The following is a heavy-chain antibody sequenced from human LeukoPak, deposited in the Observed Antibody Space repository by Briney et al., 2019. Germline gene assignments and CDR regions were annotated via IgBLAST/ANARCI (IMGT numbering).Heavy chain of an antibody. CDR1: GFTFSSYV. CDR3: AREGGSGRYLGNFDY. D-gene: IGHD1-26*01. J-gene: IGHJ4*02. Sequence: GGSLRLSCSASGFTFSSYVLSWVRQAPGKGLEWVSAISGTGDSIYYADSMKGRITISRDNSKKTLYLEMNSLRVEDAAVYYCAREGGSGRYLGNFDYWGQGTLVTVSS. CDR2: ISGTGDSI. V-gene: IGHV3-23*01.